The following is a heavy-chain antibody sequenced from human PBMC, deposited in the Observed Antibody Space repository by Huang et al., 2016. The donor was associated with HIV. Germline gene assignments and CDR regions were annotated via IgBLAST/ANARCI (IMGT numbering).Heavy chain of an antibody. J-gene: IGHJ4*02. CDR1: GFTFSSYA. Sequence: EVQLLESGGGLVQPGGSLRLSCAASGFTFSSYAMSWGRQAPGKGLEWVSVIIGGGGSTYYADSVKCRFTISRDNSKNTLYLQMNSLRAEDAAVYYCAKDPYSSSWFDHFDYWGQGTLVTVSS. CDR3: AKDPYSSSWFDHFDY. V-gene: IGHV3-23*01. D-gene: IGHD6-13*01. CDR2: IIGGGGST.